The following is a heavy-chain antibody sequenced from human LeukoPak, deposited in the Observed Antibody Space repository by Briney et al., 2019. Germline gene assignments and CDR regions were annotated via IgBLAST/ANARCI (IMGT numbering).Heavy chain of an antibody. D-gene: IGHD6-19*01. V-gene: IGHV3-23*01. CDR2: ISSSGSST. J-gene: IGHJ4*02. CDR1: GFTFSNYA. Sequence: QPGGFLRLSCAASGFTFSNYAMSWVRQAPGKGLEWVSSISSSGSSTYYADSVKDRFTISRDNSKNTLFLQMNSLRAEDTAVYYCATQRSGWHYFDYWGQGTLVTVSS. CDR3: ATQRSGWHYFDY.